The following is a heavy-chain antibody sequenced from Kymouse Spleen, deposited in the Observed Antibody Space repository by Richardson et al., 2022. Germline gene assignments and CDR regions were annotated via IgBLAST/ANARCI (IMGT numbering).Heavy chain of an antibody. V-gene: IGHV3-66*03. CDR3: ARSNYDILTGPYYYYYGMDV. D-gene: IGHD3-9*01. J-gene: IGHJ6*02. CDR1: GFTVSSNY. Sequence: EVQLVESGGGLIQPGGSLRLSCAASGFTVSSNYMSWVRQAPGKGLEWVSVIYSCGSTYYADSVKGRFTISRDNSKNTLYLQMNSLRAEDTAVYYCARSNYDILTGPYYYYYGMDVWGQGTTVTVSS. CDR2: IYSCGST.